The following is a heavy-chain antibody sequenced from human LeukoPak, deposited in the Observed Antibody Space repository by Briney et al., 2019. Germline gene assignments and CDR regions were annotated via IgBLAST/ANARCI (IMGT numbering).Heavy chain of an antibody. J-gene: IGHJ4*02. CDR2: ISGYNGNT. D-gene: IGHD3-22*01. CDR1: GYTFASYG. CDR3: ARSYYYYDSSGYLDY. Sequence: ASAKVSCKASGYTFASYGFSWVRQAPGQGLEWMGWISGYNGNTNYAQRLQGRATMTTDTSTSTAYMELRSLRSDDTAVYYCARSYYYYDSSGYLDYWGQGTLVTVSS. V-gene: IGHV1-18*01.